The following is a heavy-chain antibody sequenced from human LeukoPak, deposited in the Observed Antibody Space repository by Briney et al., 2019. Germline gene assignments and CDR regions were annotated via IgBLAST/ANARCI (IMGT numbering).Heavy chain of an antibody. J-gene: IGHJ5*02. CDR2: INHSGST. Sequence: SETLSPTCAVYGGSFSGYYWSWIRQPPGEGMEWIGEINHSGSTNYNPSLKSRVTISVDTSKNQFSLKLSSVTAADTAVYYCTRGWGYSSSGNNWFDPWGQGTLVTVSS. CDR1: GGSFSGYY. D-gene: IGHD6-13*01. V-gene: IGHV4-34*01. CDR3: TRGWGYSSSGNNWFDP.